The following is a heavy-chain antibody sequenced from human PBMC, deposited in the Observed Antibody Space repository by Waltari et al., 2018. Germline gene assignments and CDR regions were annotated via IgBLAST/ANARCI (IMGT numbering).Heavy chain of an antibody. Sequence: EVQLVESGGGLVQPGKSLRLSCVASGFRFEDSAMHWVRQVPGKGLEWLSGISWNSNNIVYADSVKGRFTISRDNAENSLYLLMNNLRAEDTALYYCVRDAFGNTIGGVFDYWGQGTLLTVSS. D-gene: IGHD3-3*01. V-gene: IGHV3-9*01. CDR3: VRDAFGNTIGGVFDY. CDR2: ISWNSNNI. CDR1: GFRFEDSA. J-gene: IGHJ4*02.